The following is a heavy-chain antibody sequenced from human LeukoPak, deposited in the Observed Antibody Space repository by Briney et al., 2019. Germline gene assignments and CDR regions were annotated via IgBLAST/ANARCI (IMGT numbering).Heavy chain of an antibody. D-gene: IGHD1-7*01. CDR1: GFPFSSYA. Sequence: GSLRLSCAASGFPFSSYAMNWVRQAPGKGLEWVSSITGSDDNTYYADSVKGRFTISRDNSKNTLYLQMNSLRAEDTAVYYCAKGTGTTFRFRTYSYFYHMDVWGKGTTVTVSS. J-gene: IGHJ6*03. V-gene: IGHV3-23*01. CDR3: AKGTGTTFRFRTYSYFYHMDV. CDR2: ITGSDDNT.